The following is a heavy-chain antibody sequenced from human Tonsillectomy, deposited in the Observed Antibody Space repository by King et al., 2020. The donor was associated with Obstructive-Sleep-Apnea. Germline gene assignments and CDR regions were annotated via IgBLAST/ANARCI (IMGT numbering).Heavy chain of an antibody. CDR3: TRGLRYSGYDLDH. CDR1: GFTVSSSH. V-gene: IGHV3-48*04. CDR2: ISSSGTTI. Sequence: VQLVESGGGLVQPGESLRLSCSVSGFTVSSSHMNWVRQAPGKGLEWVSYISSSGTTIYFADSVKGRFTISRDNAKNSLYLQMNSLRAEDTAVYYCTRGLRYSGYDLDHWGQGTLVTVSS. J-gene: IGHJ4*02. D-gene: IGHD5-12*01.